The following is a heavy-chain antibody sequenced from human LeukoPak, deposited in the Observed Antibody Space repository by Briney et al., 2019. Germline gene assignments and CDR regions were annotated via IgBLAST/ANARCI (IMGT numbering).Heavy chain of an antibody. CDR1: GGSISSYY. CDR2: IYYSGST. Sequence: SETLSLTCTVSGGSISSYYWSWIRQPPGKGLEWIGYIYYSGSTNYNPSLKSRVTISVDKSKNQFSLKLSSVTAADTAVYYCAKGYGSGRFAEWWYFDYWGQGTLVTVSS. D-gene: IGHD3-10*01. CDR3: AKGYGSGRFAEWWYFDY. J-gene: IGHJ4*02. V-gene: IGHV4-59*12.